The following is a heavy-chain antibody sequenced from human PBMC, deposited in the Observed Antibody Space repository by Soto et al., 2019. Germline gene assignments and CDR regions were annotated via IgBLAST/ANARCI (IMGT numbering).Heavy chain of an antibody. J-gene: IGHJ6*02. Sequence: QVQLVQSGAEVKKPGSSVKVSCKASGGTFSSYAISWVRQAPGQGLEWMGGIIPILGTANYAQKYQGRVTITADKSTSTAYMELSSLRSEDTAVYYCATSQGIVVVSGYYYYYGMDVWGQGTTVTVSS. CDR3: ATSQGIVVVSGYYYYYGMDV. CDR1: GGTFSSYA. D-gene: IGHD2-15*01. V-gene: IGHV1-69*06. CDR2: IIPILGTA.